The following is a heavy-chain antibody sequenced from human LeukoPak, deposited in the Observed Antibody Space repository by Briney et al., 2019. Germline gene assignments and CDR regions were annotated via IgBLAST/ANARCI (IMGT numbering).Heavy chain of an antibody. J-gene: IGHJ4*02. CDR1: GFTFSSYS. D-gene: IGHD1-14*01. V-gene: IGHV3-21*01. CDR3: ARDFTGLNFDY. CDR2: ISSSTIYI. Sequence: PGGSLRRSCAASGFTFSSYSMNWVRQAPGKGLQWVSSISSSTIYIYYADSVKGRFTISRDKAKNSLYLQMNSLRAEDTAVYYCARDFTGLNFDYWGQGTLVTVSS.